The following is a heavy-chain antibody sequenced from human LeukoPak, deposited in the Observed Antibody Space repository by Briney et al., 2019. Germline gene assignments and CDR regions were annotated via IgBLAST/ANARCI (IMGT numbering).Heavy chain of an antibody. CDR3: AREGRYCTNGVCSTSLYYFDY. Sequence: GGSLRLSCAASGFTFSDYYMSWIRQAPGKGLEWVSYISSSGSTIYYADSVKGRFTISRDNAKNSLYLQVNSLRAEDTAVYYCAREGRYCTNGVCSTSLYYFDYWGQGTLVTVSS. CDR2: ISSSGSTI. J-gene: IGHJ4*02. V-gene: IGHV3-11*01. D-gene: IGHD2-8*01. CDR1: GFTFSDYY.